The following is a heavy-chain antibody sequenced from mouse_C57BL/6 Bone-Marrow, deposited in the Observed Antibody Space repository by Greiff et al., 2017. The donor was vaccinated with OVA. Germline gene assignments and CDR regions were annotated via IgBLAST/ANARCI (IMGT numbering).Heavy chain of an antibody. CDR3: AREGGKPLYAMDY. CDR2: ISYSGST. Sequence: EVMLVESGPGLAKPSQTLSLTCSVTGYSITSDYWSWIRKFPGDKLEYMGYISYSGSTYYNPSLKSRISITRDTSKNQYYLQLNSVTTEDTATYYCAREGGKPLYAMDYWGQGTSVTVSS. V-gene: IGHV3-8*01. CDR1: GYSITSDY. D-gene: IGHD2-1*01. J-gene: IGHJ4*01.